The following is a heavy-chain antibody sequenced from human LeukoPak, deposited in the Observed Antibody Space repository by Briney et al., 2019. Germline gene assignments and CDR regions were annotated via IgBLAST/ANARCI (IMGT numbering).Heavy chain of an antibody. CDR1: GGSISSSSYY. D-gene: IGHD6-19*01. J-gene: IGHJ5*02. V-gene: IGHV4-39*01. Sequence: SETLSLTCTVSGGSISSSSYYWGWIRQPPGKGLEWIGSIYYSGSTYYNPSLKSRVTISVDTSKNQFSLKLSSVTAADTAVYYCARTYSSGWRSEPWGQGTLVTVSS. CDR3: ARTYSSGWRSEP. CDR2: IYYSGST.